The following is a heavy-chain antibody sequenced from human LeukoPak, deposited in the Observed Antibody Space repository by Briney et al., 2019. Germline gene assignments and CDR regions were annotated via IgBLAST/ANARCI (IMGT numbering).Heavy chain of an antibody. D-gene: IGHD4-17*01. CDR3: ARRTEVWKTYGSYYYYMDV. J-gene: IGHJ6*03. CDR1: GFTFSSYD. V-gene: IGHV3-48*01. CDR2: ISSGSRNI. Sequence: GGSLRLSCAASGFTFSSYDMSWVRQAPGKGLEWVSDISSGSRNINYADSVKGRFTVSRDNAKNSLYLQMNSLRVEDTAVYYCARRTEVWKTYGSYYYYMDVWGKGTTVTVSS.